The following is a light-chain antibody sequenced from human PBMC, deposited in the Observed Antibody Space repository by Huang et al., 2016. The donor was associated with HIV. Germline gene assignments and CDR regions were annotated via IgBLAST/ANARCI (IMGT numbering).Light chain of an antibody. J-gene: IGKJ1*01. CDR3: QQYNNWPPWT. V-gene: IGKV3-15*01. CDR1: QSITSN. Sequence: EIVMTQSPATLSVSPGERATLSCRASQSITSNLAWYQQKPGQAPSRLISAASTGATGIPARFSGSGSGTEFTLSISSLQSEDLAVYYCQQYNNWPPWTFGQGTKVEIK. CDR2: AAS.